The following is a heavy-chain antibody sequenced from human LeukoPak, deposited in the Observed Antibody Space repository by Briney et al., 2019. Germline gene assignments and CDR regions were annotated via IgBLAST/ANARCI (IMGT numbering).Heavy chain of an antibody. Sequence: SQTLSLTCTVSGGSISSGDYYWSWIRQPPGKGLEWIGYIYYSGSTYYNPSLKSRLTISVDTSKNQFSLKLSSVTAADTAVYYCARLGYYDFWSGYIYWGQGTLVTVSS. CDR3: ARLGYYDFWSGYIY. D-gene: IGHD3-3*01. J-gene: IGHJ4*02. CDR1: GGSISSGDYY. CDR2: IYYSGST. V-gene: IGHV4-30-4*08.